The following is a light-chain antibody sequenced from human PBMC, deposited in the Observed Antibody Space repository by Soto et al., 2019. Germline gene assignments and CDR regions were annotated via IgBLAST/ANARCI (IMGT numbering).Light chain of an antibody. V-gene: IGKV1-27*01. CDR2: AAS. CDR1: PGISNY. J-gene: IGKJ2*01. Sequence: DIQMTRSPSSLSASVGARVTITCRASPGISNYLAWYQQKPGKVPKLLIYAASTLQSGVPSRFSGSGSGTEFTRTSSSLQPEDVATEDWQKDNSAPHTCGQGTKLESK. CDR3: QKDNSAPHT.